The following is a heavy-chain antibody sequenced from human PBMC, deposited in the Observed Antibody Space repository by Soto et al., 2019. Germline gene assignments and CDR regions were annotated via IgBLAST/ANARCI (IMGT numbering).Heavy chain of an antibody. J-gene: IGHJ4*02. CDR1: GFTFSSYG. D-gene: IGHD3-10*01. V-gene: IGHV3-30*18. CDR2: ISYDGSNK. Sequence: QVQLVESGGGVVQPGRSLRLSCAASGFTFSSYGMHWVRQAPGKGLEWVAVISYDGSNKYYADSVKGRFTISRDNSKNTLYLQMNSLRAEDTAVYYCAKSGFSDYYFDYWGQGTLVTVSS. CDR3: AKSGFSDYYFDY.